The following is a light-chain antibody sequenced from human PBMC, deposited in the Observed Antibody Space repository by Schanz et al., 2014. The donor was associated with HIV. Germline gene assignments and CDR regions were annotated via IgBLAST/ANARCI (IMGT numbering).Light chain of an antibody. Sequence: DIQLTQSPSSLSASVGDRVTITCRASQSISRYINWYQQKSGKAPKLLIYAASLLQSGVPSRFSGSGSGADFTLTISSLQPEDVATYYCQKYNSAPLTFGGGSKVEIK. V-gene: IGKV1-39*01. J-gene: IGKJ4*01. CDR2: AAS. CDR3: QKYNSAPLT. CDR1: QSISRY.